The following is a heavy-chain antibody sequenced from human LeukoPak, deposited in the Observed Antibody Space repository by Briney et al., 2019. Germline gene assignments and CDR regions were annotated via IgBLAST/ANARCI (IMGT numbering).Heavy chain of an antibody. CDR2: IKSKNDCGTR. J-gene: IGHJ4*02. D-gene: IGHD1-14*01. CDR1: GITFTGAW. V-gene: IGHV3-15*01. Sequence: GGSLRLSCAASGITFTGAWMGWVRQAPGKGLEWIGRIKSKNDCGTRDYAAPVRGRFTISTDDSKITSYMQMNNLKIEYTAVYYCTTDGGITIRPLFDFWGQGTLVTVSS. CDR3: TTDGGITIRPLFDF.